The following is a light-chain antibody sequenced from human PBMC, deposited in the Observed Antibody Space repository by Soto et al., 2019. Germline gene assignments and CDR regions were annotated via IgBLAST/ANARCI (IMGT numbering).Light chain of an antibody. CDR3: FLSYGVARV. Sequence: QTVVTQEPSLTMSPGGTVTLTCGSSTGAVTSGHYPYWFQQKPGQAPRTLIYDTSNKQSWTPARFSGSLLGGKAALTLSGAQPEDEDEYYCFLSYGVARVFGGGTKLTVL. CDR1: TGAVTSGHY. CDR2: DTS. J-gene: IGLJ3*02. V-gene: IGLV7-46*01.